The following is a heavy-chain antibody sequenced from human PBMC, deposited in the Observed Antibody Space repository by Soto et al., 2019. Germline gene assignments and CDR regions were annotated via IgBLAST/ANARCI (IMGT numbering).Heavy chain of an antibody. V-gene: IGHV4-34*01. Sequence: PSETLSLTCAVYGGSFSGYYWSWIRQPPGKGLEWIGEINHSGSTNYNPSLNSRVTISVDTSKNQFSLKLSSVTAADTAVYYCARGGDGYRHNYYYGMDVWGQRTTVTVSS. CDR3: ARGGDGYRHNYYYGMDV. CDR2: INHSGST. J-gene: IGHJ6*02. CDR1: GGSFSGYY. D-gene: IGHD3-10*01.